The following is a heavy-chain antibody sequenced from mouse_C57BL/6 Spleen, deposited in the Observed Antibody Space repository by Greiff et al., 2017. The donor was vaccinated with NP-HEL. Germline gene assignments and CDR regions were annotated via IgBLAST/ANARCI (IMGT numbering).Heavy chain of an antibody. Sequence: EVQLQQSGPELVKPGASVKISCKASGYTFTDYYMNWVKQSHGKSLEWIGDINPNNGGTSYNQKFKGKATLTVDKSSSTAYMELRSLTSEDSAVYYCASGGYPTGGYWGQGTTLTVSS. J-gene: IGHJ2*01. CDR3: ASGGYPTGGY. CDR2: INPNNGGT. V-gene: IGHV1-26*01. D-gene: IGHD3-1*01. CDR1: GYTFTDYY.